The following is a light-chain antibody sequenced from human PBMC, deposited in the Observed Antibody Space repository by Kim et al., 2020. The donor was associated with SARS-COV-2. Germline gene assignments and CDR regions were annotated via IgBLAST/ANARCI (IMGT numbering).Light chain of an antibody. V-gene: IGKV3-11*01. CDR3: QHRINRPPIT. Sequence: EIVLTQSPATLSLSPGERATLSCRASQAIGVYLAWYQQKPGQPPRLLIYDASNRAPGTPARFSGSGFGTDFTLTINRLEPEDFVIYYCQHRINRPPITFGQGTRLEIK. CDR1: QAIGVY. J-gene: IGKJ5*01. CDR2: DAS.